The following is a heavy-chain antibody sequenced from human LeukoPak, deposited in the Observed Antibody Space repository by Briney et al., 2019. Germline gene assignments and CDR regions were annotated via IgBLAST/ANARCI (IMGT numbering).Heavy chain of an antibody. V-gene: IGHV5-51*01. CDR3: ARRRGTIAAAGTGLGGVDY. CDR2: MYPGDSDT. CDR1: GYSFISYW. J-gene: IGHJ4*02. Sequence: GESLKISCKGSGYSFISYWIGWVRQMPGKGLEWMGIMYPGDSDTRYSPSFQGQVTISVDNSISTAYLQWSSLKASDTAMYYCARRRGTIAAAGTGLGGVDYWGQGTLVTVSS. D-gene: IGHD6-13*01.